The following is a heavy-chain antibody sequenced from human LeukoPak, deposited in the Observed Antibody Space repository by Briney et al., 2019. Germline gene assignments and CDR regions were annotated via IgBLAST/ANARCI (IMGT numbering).Heavy chain of an antibody. J-gene: IGHJ4*02. CDR3: ARSEVGYFDY. V-gene: IGHV4-39*01. CDR2: IYYSGST. Sequence: SETLSLTCTVSGGSISSSSYYWGWIRQPPGTGLEWIGSIYYSGSTYYNPSLKSRVTISVDTSKNQFSLKLSSVTAADTAVYYCARSEVGYFDYWGQGTLVTVSS. CDR1: GGSISSSSYY. D-gene: IGHD1-26*01.